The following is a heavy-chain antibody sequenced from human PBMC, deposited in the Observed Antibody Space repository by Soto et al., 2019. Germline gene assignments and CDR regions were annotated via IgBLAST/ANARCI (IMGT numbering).Heavy chain of an antibody. CDR1: GGFISRYD. Sequence: PSETLSLSWTVSGGFISRYDWSWSRQPPGKGLEWIGYIYYSGSTNYSASLKSRVTISVDTSKNQFSLKLSSVTAADTAVYYCAIHVSASVGPRSQHSAWGQGSLVLVSA. CDR2: IYYSGST. V-gene: IGHV4-59*08. J-gene: IGHJ5*02. CDR3: AIHVSASVGPRSQHSA. D-gene: IGHD2-21*01.